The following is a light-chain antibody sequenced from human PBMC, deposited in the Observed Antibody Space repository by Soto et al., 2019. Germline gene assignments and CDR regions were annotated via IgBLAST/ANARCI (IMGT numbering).Light chain of an antibody. CDR2: KAS. CDR1: QSISSW. CDR3: QHYNTYPWT. V-gene: IGKV1-5*03. J-gene: IGKJ1*01. Sequence: DIQMTQSPSILSASVGDRVTITCRASQSISSWLAWYQQKPGKAPNLLIHKASHLESGVPSRFSGSGSGTEFTLTLSSLQPGDFATYYCQHYNTYPWTFGQGTKVEIK.